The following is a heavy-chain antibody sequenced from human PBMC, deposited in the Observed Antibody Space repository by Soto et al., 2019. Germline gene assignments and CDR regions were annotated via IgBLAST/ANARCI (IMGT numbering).Heavy chain of an antibody. J-gene: IGHJ4*02. D-gene: IGHD3-22*01. V-gene: IGHV1-8*01. CDR2: MNPNTGNT. Sequence: QVQLVQSGAEVKKPGASVKVSCKTSGYTFTSYDINWVRQATGQGLEWMGWMNPNTGNTGYAQNLQGRVTLTRDTSISTAYMELSSLRSQDTAVYYCVTTEFASSGWGQGTLVTVSS. CDR3: VTTEFASSG. CDR1: GYTFTSYD.